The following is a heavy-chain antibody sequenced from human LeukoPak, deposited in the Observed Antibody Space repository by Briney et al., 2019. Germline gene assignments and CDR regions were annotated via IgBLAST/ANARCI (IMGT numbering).Heavy chain of an antibody. CDR1: GFTFSDNY. J-gene: IGHJ4*02. CDR2: ISSSGSTI. V-gene: IGHV3-11*04. Sequence: GGSLRLSCAASGFTFSDNYMSWIRQAPGKGLEWVSYISSSGSTIYYADSVKGRFTISRDNAKNSLYLQMNSLRAEDTAVYYCAREAGYSSSWHINYWGQGTLVTVSS. D-gene: IGHD6-13*01. CDR3: AREAGYSSSWHINY.